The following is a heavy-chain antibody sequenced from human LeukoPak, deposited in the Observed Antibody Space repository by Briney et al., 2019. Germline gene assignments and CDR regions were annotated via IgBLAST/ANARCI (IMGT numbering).Heavy chain of an antibody. J-gene: IGHJ4*02. Sequence: GGSLRLSCAASAFTFNSYWMSWVRQAPGKGLERVANIKEDGSEINYVDSVKGRFTISRDNAKKSLYLQMNSLRVEDTAVYYCARDRGYSSFDYWGQGTLVTVSS. CDR2: IKEDGSEI. CDR3: ARDRGYSSFDY. CDR1: AFTFNSYW. D-gene: IGHD4-23*01. V-gene: IGHV3-7*01.